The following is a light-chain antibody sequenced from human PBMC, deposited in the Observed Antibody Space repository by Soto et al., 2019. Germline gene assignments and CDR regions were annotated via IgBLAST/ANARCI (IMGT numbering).Light chain of an antibody. V-gene: IGKV3-15*01. CDR1: QSVSTN. CDR3: QQYSKWPSYT. J-gene: IGKJ2*01. CDR2: SSS. Sequence: EIVMTQSPATLSVSPGERAALSCRASQSVSTNLAWYQQKPGQAPRLLIYSSSTRATNIPARFSGSGSGTEFTITISSLQSEDFAVYYCQQYSKWPSYTFGQGTKLEIK.